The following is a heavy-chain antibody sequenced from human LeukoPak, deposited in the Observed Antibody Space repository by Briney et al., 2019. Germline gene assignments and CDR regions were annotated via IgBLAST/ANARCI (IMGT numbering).Heavy chain of an antibody. J-gene: IGHJ4*02. CDR3: VRESGNGCHPLFDH. V-gene: IGHV4-38-2*02. Sequence: SETLSLTCSVSDYSITAGYYWGWIRQPPGKGLEWIGSLFHSGATYFTPSLKSRVAMSVDTSRNQFSLSLHSVTSADAAIYYCVRESGNGCHPLFDHWGQGTPVTVSS. CDR1: DYSITAGYY. CDR2: LFHSGAT. D-gene: IGHD3-10*01.